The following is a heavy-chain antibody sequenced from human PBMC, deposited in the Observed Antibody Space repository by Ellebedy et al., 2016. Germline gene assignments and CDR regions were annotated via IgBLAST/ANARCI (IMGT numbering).Heavy chain of an antibody. CDR3: ARGRDYYDWVQH. J-gene: IGHJ1*01. CDR1: GGTFSSYA. V-gene: IGHV1-69*13. CDR2: IIPIFGTA. Sequence: SVKVSCXASGGTFSSYAISWVRQAPGQGLEWMGGIIPIFGTANYAQKFQGRVTITADESTSTAYMELSSLRSEDTAVYYCARGRDYYDWVQHWGQGTLVTVSS. D-gene: IGHD3-22*01.